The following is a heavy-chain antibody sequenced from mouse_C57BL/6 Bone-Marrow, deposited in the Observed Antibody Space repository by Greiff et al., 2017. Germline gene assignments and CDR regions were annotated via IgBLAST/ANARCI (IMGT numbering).Heavy chain of an antibody. Sequence: EVMLVESGGDLAKPGGSLKLSCAASGFTFSSYGMSWVRQTPDKRLEWVATISSGGSYTYYPDSVKGRFTISRDNAKNTLYLQMSSLKSEDTAMYYCARRGGAMDYWGQGTSVTVSS. V-gene: IGHV5-6*02. CDR1: GFTFSSYG. CDR2: ISSGGSYT. J-gene: IGHJ4*01. CDR3: ARRGGAMDY.